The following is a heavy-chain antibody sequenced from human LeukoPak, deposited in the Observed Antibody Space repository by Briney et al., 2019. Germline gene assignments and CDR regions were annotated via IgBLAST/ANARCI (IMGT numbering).Heavy chain of an antibody. V-gene: IGHV1-46*01. D-gene: IGHD1-26*01. CDR1: GYTFTSYY. Sequence: GASVKVSCKASGYTFTSYYMHWARQAPGQGLEWMGIINPSGGSTSYAQKFQGRVTMTRDMSTSTVYMELSSLRSEDTAVYYCARKGKSGSYYNSFDYWGQGTLVTVSS. CDR2: INPSGGST. J-gene: IGHJ4*02. CDR3: ARKGKSGSYYNSFDY.